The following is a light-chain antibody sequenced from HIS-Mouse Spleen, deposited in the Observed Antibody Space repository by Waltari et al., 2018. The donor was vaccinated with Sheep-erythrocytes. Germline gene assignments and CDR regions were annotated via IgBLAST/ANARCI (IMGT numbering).Light chain of an antibody. V-gene: IGLV2-11*01. CDR2: DVS. CDR1: SSDVGGYNY. Sequence: QSALTQPRSVSGSPGQSVTISCTGTSSDVGGYNYLPWYHQHPGKAPKLIIYDVSKRPSGVPDRFSGSKSGNTASLTISGLQAEDEADYYCCSYAGSYNHVFATGTKVTVL. CDR3: CSYAGSYNHV. J-gene: IGLJ1*01.